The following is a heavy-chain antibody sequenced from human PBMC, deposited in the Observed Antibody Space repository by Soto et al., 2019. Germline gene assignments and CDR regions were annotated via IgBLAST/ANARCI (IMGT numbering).Heavy chain of an antibody. V-gene: IGHV3-74*01. CDR1: GFTFSDYW. CDR3: ARDSPSYYYHRSGYYLPDAFDF. D-gene: IGHD3-22*01. Sequence: EVQLVESGGGLVQPGRSLRLSCAASGFTFSDYWMHWVRQAPGKGLVWVSRSNPDGSSTSYADSVKGRFTISRDTAKNTLYLQMNSLRTEDTAVYYCARDSPSYYYHRSGYYLPDAFDFWGHGTMVTVSS. CDR2: SNPDGSST. J-gene: IGHJ3*01.